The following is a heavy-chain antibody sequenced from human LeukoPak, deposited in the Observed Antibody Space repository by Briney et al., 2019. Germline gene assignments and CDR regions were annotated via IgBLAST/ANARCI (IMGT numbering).Heavy chain of an antibody. CDR1: GGSFSGYY. D-gene: IGHD6-6*01. J-gene: IGHJ4*02. Sequence: SETLSLTCAVYGGSFSGYYWSWIRQPPGKGLEWIGEINHSGSTNYNPSLKSRVTLSVDTSKNQFSLKLSSVTAADTAVYYCARHHRGSSSPPLYWGQGTLVTVSS. V-gene: IGHV4-34*01. CDR2: INHSGST. CDR3: ARHHRGSSSPPLY.